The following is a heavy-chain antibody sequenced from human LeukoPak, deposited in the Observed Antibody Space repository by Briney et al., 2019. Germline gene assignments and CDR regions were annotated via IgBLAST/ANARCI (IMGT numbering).Heavy chain of an antibody. Sequence: SETLSLTCTVSGGSISSSSYYWGWIRQPPGTGLEWIGSIYYSGSTYYNPSLKSRVTISVDTSKNQFSLKLSPVTAADTAVYYCARVSWFPGTSYYYMDVWGKGTTVTVSS. D-gene: IGHD1-1*01. CDR1: GGSISSSSYY. V-gene: IGHV4-39*07. CDR3: ARVSWFPGTSYYYMDV. J-gene: IGHJ6*03. CDR2: IYYSGST.